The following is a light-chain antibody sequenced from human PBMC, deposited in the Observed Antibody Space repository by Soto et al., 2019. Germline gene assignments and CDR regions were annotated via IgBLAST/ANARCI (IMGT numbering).Light chain of an antibody. V-gene: IGKV1-5*01. CDR2: DAS. CDR1: QSINSW. J-gene: IGKJ1*01. Sequence: DIQMTQTPSTLSASVGDRVTITCRASQSINSWLAWYQQRPGKAPKLLIYDASTLESGVPSRFSGSGFGTEFTLTISSLQPDDFATYYCQQYNTFSGTFGQGTKVEIK. CDR3: QQYNTFSGT.